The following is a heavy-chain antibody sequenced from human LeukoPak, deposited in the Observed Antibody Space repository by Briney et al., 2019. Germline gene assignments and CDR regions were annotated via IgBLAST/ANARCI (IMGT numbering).Heavy chain of an antibody. D-gene: IGHD3-22*01. Sequence: VASVTVFYKASGYTFTSYYMHWVRQPPGQGLEWMGMHTPNGGRTSYGQKFQGVVTMTREMSTSTVYMELSSLISEDTAVYYCARDRSGDYYDSSGYPAGGFDYGGRGTLHTVSS. CDR2: HTPNGGRT. V-gene: IGHV1-46*01. CDR1: GYTFTSYY. J-gene: IGHJ4*02. CDR3: ARDRSGDYYDSSGYPAGGFDY.